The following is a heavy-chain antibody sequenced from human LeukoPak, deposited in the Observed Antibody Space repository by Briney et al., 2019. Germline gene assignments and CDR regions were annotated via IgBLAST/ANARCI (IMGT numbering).Heavy chain of an antibody. CDR3: ARYKLERWCFDY. CDR2: IYYSGST. V-gene: IGHV4-31*01. CDR1: GGSISSGGYY. D-gene: IGHD1-1*01. Sequence: SQTLSLTCTVAGGSISSGGYYWSWIPQHPGKGLEWIGYIYYSGSTYYNPSLKSLVTISVDTSNNQLSLKLSAVTAADTAVYYCARYKLERWCFDYGGQGTLVTVSS. J-gene: IGHJ4*02.